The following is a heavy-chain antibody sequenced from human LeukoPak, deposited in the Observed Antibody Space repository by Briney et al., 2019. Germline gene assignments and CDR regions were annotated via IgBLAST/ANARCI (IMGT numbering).Heavy chain of an antibody. J-gene: IGHJ3*02. V-gene: IGHV3-53*01. CDR2: LYSGGSA. CDR3: ARASSKQLAGYLPDGFDI. CDR1: GFIVSSNY. Sequence: PGGSLRLSCAASGFIVSSNYMNWVRQAPGKGLEWIAVLYSGGSAYYADSVKGRFTISRDNAKNSLSLQMNSLRADDAAVYYCARASSKQLAGYLPDGFDIWGQGTMVTVSS. D-gene: IGHD3-9*01.